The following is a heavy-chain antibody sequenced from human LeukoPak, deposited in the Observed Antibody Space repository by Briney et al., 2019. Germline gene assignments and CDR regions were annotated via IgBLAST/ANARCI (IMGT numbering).Heavy chain of an antibody. CDR2: ISAYNGNT. D-gene: IGHD5-18*01. Sequence: ASVKVSCKASGYTFTSYGISWVRQAPGQRLEWMGWISAYNGNTNYAQKLQGRVTMTTDTSTSTAYMELRSLRSDDTAVYYCARHPGLRYSYGVEYWFDPWGQGTLVTVSS. J-gene: IGHJ5*02. CDR3: ARHPGLRYSYGVEYWFDP. CDR1: GYTFTSYG. V-gene: IGHV1-18*04.